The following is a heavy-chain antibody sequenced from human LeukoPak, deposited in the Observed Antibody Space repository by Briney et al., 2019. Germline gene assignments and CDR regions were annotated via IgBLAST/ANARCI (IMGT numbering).Heavy chain of an antibody. CDR3: ARTSGSWPFYYLDY. CDR2: IHYSGST. J-gene: IGHJ4*02. CDR1: GGSISSSDYF. V-gene: IGHV4-39*01. Sequence: NPSETLSLTCAVSGGSISSSDYFWVWIRQPPGKGLEWIGSIHYSGSTYNNPSLKTRVSISVDTSKSQFSLKLSSVIATDTAVYYCARTSGSWPFYYLDYWGQGTLVTVSS. D-gene: IGHD6-13*01.